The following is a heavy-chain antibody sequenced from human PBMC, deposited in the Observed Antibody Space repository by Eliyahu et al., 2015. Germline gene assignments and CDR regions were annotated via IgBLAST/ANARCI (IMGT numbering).Heavy chain of an antibody. J-gene: IGHJ5*02. V-gene: IGHV4-34*01. CDR3: ARSRSSWYYGWFDP. CDR1: GGSCSGYX. CDR2: INHSGST. D-gene: IGHD6-13*01. Sequence: QVQLQQWGAGLLKPSETLSLTCAVYGGSCSGYXXXWIRQPPGKGLXWIGEINHSGSTNYNPSLKSRVTISVDTSKNQFSLKLSSVTAADTAVYYCARSRSSWYYGWFDPWGQGTLVTVSS.